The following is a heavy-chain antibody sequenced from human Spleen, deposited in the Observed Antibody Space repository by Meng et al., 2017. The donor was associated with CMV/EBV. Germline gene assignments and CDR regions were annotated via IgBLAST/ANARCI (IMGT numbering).Heavy chain of an antibody. V-gene: IGHV3-23*01. J-gene: IGHJ6*02. CDR2: ISGSGGNT. D-gene: IGHD3-10*01. Sequence: LSLTCAVSGITFSRYAMSWVRQAPGKGLEWVSAISGSGGNTYFADSVKGRFTISRDNSKNTLYLQLNSLRAEDTAVYYCAKDLGRGYYYGMDVWSRGTTVTVSS. CDR3: AKDLGRGYYYGMDV. CDR1: GITFSRYA.